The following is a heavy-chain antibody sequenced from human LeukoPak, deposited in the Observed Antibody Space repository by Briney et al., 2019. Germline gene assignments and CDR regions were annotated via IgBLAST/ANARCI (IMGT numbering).Heavy chain of an antibody. V-gene: IGHV4-34*01. J-gene: IGHJ4*02. CDR3: ARGLYSGYDYGDDY. D-gene: IGHD5-12*01. Sequence: SETLSLTCAVYGGSFSGYYWSWIRQPPGKGLEWIGEINHSGSTNYNPSLKSRVTISVDTSKNQFSLKLSSVTAADTAVYYCARGLYSGYDYGDDYWGQGTLVTVSS. CDR2: INHSGST. CDR1: GGSFSGYY.